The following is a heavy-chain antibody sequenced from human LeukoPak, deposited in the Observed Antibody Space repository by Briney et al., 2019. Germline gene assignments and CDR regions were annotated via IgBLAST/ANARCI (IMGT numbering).Heavy chain of an antibody. J-gene: IGHJ6*02. D-gene: IGHD6-6*01. Sequence: SETLSLTCVVYGGSFSGYYWSWIRQPPGKGLEWIGEINHSGSTNYNPSLKSRVTISVDTSKNQFSLKLSSVTAADTAVYYCARYSSSSRYGMDVWGQGTTVTVSS. V-gene: IGHV4-34*01. CDR2: INHSGST. CDR1: GGSFSGYY. CDR3: ARYSSSSRYGMDV.